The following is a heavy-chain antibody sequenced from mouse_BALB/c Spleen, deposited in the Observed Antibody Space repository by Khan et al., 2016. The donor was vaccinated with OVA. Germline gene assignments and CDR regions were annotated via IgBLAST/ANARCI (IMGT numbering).Heavy chain of an antibody. CDR3: ARSIMAN. Sequence: EVKLEESGPGLVKPSQSLSLTCTVTGYSITSDYAWNWIRQFPGKKLEWMGYISYSGSTSNNPSLKSRISINRDTSNNQFFLQLMSLTTEDTATYSCARSIMANCGQGTTLTVSS. CDR2: ISYSGST. CDR1: GYSITSDYA. J-gene: IGHJ2*01. V-gene: IGHV3-2*02.